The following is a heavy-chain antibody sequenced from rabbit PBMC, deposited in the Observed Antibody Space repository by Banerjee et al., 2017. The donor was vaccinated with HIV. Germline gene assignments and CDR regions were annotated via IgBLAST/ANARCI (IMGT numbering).Heavy chain of an antibody. V-gene: IGHV1S40*01. D-gene: IGHD3-1*01. CDR1: GIDFSSYYY. CDR2: IYTGSDNA. CDR3: ARDPYAAVGSDFNL. Sequence: QSLEESGGGLVKPGASLTLTCKASGIDFSSYYYMCWVRQAPGKGLEWIACIYTGSDNAGYASWAKGRFTISKTSSTTVTLQMTSLTAADTATYFCARDPYAAVGSDFNLWGQGTLVTVS. J-gene: IGHJ4*01.